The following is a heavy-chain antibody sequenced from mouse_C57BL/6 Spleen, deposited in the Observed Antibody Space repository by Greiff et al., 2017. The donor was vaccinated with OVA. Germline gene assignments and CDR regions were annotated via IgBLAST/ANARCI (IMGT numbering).Heavy chain of an antibody. D-gene: IGHD2-5*01. J-gene: IGHJ2*01. CDR3: ARSAYYSNYFDY. CDR2: INYDGSST. Sequence: EVKLMESEGGLVQPGSSMKLSCTASGFTFSDYYMAWVRQVPEKGLEWVANINYDGSSTYYLDSLKSRFIISRDNAKNILYLQMSSLKSEDTATYYCARSAYYSNYFDYWGQGTTLTVSS. CDR1: GFTFSDYY. V-gene: IGHV5-16*01.